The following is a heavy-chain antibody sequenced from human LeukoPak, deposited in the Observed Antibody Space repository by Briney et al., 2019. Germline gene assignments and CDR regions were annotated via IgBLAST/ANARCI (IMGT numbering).Heavy chain of an antibody. D-gene: IGHD3-22*01. V-gene: IGHV3-7*01. CDR2: INEDGSRK. CDR1: GFIFSNYW. CDR3: ARDLYDSGGYGAY. Sequence: GGSLGLSCAASGFIFSNYWMSWVRQVPGKGLEWVANINEDGSRKPYVDSVRGRLSISRDNVRNSLYLQMDSLRADDTAVYYCARDLYDSGGYGAYWGQGTLVTVSS. J-gene: IGHJ4*02.